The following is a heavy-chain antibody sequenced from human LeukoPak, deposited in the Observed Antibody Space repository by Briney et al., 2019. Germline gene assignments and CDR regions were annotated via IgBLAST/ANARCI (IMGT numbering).Heavy chain of an antibody. D-gene: IGHD3-16*01. V-gene: IGHV3-11*04. CDR3: ARDWGIRGFDY. J-gene: IGHJ4*02. Sequence: GGSLRLSCAVSGFTFSGFAMSWIRQAPGKGLEWVSYISSSGSTIYYADSVKGRFTISRDNAKNSLYLQMNSLRAEDTAVYYCARDWGIRGFDYWGQGTLVTVSS. CDR1: GFTFSGFA. CDR2: ISSSGSTI.